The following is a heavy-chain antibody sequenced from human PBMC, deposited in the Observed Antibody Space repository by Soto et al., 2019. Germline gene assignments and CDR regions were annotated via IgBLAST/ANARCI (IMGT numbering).Heavy chain of an antibody. CDR2: ICYSGST. V-gene: IGHV4-39*01. D-gene: IGHD6-19*01. CDR1: GGSTSSSTYY. J-gene: IGHJ3*02. CDR3: ARPVAGSRHDAFDI. Sequence: SETLSLTCTVSGGSTSSSTYYWGWIRQPPGKGLEWIGSICYSGSTDYNPSLKSRVSISVDTSKNQFSLELRSVTAADTAVYYCARPVAGSRHDAFDIWGQGTMVTVSS.